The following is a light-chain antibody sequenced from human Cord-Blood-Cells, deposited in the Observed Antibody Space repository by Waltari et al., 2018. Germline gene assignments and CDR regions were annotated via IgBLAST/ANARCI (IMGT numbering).Light chain of an antibody. CDR1: QSLLHSNGYNY. Sequence: DIVMTQSPLSLPVTPGEPASISCRSSQSLLHSNGYNYLDWYLQKPGQSPQLLIYLGSNRASGVPDRFSGSGSGTEFTLTISSLQSEDFAVYYCQQYNNWPRTFGQGTKVEIK. V-gene: IGKV2-28*01. J-gene: IGKJ1*01. CDR2: LGS. CDR3: QQYNNWPRT.